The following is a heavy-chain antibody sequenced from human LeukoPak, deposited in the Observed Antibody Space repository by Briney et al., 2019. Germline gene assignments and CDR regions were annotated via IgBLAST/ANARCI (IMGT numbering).Heavy chain of an antibody. Sequence: SVKVSCKAFGGSFSSEAISWVRQAPGQGLEWMGGIIPIFGTANYAQKFQGRVTITTDESTTTAYMEVNSLRSEDTAVYYCGRKAGNCGGGSCYSIDYWGQGTLVTVSS. CDR3: GRKAGNCGGGSCYSIDY. CDR1: GGSFSSEA. J-gene: IGHJ4*02. D-gene: IGHD2-15*01. CDR2: IIPIFGTA. V-gene: IGHV1-69*05.